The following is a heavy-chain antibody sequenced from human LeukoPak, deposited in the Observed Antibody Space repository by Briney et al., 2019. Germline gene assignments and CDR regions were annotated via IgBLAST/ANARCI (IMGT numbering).Heavy chain of an antibody. CDR1: GFTFSSYA. V-gene: IGHV3-30*04. J-gene: IGHJ4*02. CDR2: ISYDGSNK. CDR3: ARALYYYDQIDY. D-gene: IGHD3-22*01. Sequence: GGSLRLSCAASGFTFSSYAMHWVRQAPGKGLEWVAVISYDGSNKYYADSVKGRFTISRDNSKNTLYLQMNSLRAEDTAVYYCARALYYYDQIDYWGQGTLVTVS.